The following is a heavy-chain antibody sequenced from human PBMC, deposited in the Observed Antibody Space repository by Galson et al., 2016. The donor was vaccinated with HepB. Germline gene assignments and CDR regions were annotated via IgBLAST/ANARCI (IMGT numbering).Heavy chain of an antibody. V-gene: IGHV5-10-1*01. D-gene: IGHD2-21*01. J-gene: IGHJ6*02. Sequence: QSGAEVKKPGESLRISCEGSGYMFTTYWISWVRQMPGKGLEWMGRIDPSDSYTNYSPSFQGHVTISTDKSISTAYLQWNSLKASDTAIYYCARHGGAYYYQGMDVWGQGTTVTVSS. CDR1: GYMFTTYW. CDR3: ARHGGAYYYQGMDV. CDR2: IDPSDSYT.